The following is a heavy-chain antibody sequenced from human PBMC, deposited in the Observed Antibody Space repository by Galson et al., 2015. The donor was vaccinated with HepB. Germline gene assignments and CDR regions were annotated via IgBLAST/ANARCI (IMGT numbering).Heavy chain of an antibody. J-gene: IGHJ6*02. D-gene: IGHD3-22*01. CDR3: ARAGYDSSDKGRAYGMDV. CDR2: ISAYNGNT. Sequence: SVKVSCKASGYTFTSCGISWVRQAPGQGLEWMGWISAYNGNTNYAQKLQGRVTMTTDTSTSTAYMELRSLRSDDTAVYYCARAGYDSSDKGRAYGMDVWGQGTTVTVSS. CDR1: GYTFTSCG. V-gene: IGHV1-18*01.